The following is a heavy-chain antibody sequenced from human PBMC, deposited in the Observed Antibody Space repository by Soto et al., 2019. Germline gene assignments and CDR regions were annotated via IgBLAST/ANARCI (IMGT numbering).Heavy chain of an antibody. V-gene: IGHV3-9*01. CDR3: TKRRSARPGFDAFDL. CDR1: VFTFEAYS. CDR2: ISGDSGSS. Sequence: PWWSLRLSCAASVFTFEAYSLHWVRQLPGKGLEWVAGISGDSGSSGYADSVRGRFTVSRDNAKNSLFLQMSSLSPEDTALYYCTKRRSARPGFDAFDLWGQGTMVTVSS. J-gene: IGHJ3*01.